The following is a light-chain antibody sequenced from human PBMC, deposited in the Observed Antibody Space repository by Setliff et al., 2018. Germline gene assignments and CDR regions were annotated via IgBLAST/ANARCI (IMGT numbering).Light chain of an antibody. CDR2: GNS. CDR3: QSYDSSLSGWV. CDR1: SSNIGAGYD. V-gene: IGLV1-40*01. Sequence: KRVTISCTGSSSNIGAGYDVHWYQQLPGTAPKLLLYGNSNRPSGVPDRFSGSKSGTSASLAITGLQAEDEADYYCQSYDSSLSGWVFGGGTKVTVL. J-gene: IGLJ3*02.